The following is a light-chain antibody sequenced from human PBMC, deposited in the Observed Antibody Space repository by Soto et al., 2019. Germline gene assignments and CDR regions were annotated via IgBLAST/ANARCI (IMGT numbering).Light chain of an antibody. CDR1: SSDLGDYNY. J-gene: IGLJ1*01. V-gene: IGLV2-14*01. CDR2: DAS. Sequence: QSALTQPASVSGSPGQSITISCTGNSSDLGDYNYVSWYQQYPGKAPKLMIYDASNRPSGVSNRFSGSKSGNTASLTISGLQAEDEADYYCSSYITTSTAYVFGTGTKVTVL. CDR3: SSYITTSTAYV.